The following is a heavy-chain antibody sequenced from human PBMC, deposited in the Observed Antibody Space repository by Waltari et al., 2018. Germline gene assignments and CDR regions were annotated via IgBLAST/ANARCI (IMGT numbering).Heavy chain of an antibody. V-gene: IGHV3-7*01. CDR3: VRDHWGPDY. CDR2: IQKDGSEK. J-gene: IGHJ4*02. D-gene: IGHD7-27*01. Sequence: EVHLVESGGGLVQPGGSLRLSSAGSGFTFTDYWMSWVRQAPGKGPEWVANIQKDGSEKNYVDYVKGRFTISRDNAKDSVYLQMNSLRADDTAMYYCVRDHWGPDYWGQGTLVTVSS. CDR1: GFTFTDYW.